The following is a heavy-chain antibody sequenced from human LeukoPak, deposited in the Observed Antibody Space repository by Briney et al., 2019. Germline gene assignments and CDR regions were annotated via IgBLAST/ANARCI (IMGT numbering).Heavy chain of an antibody. Sequence: PGGSLRLSCAASGFTFSSYAMHWVRQAPGKGLEWVAVISYDGSNKYYADSVKGRFTISRDNSKNTLYLQMNSLRAEDTAVYYCARGRVRGSYYRDYWGQGTLVTVSS. D-gene: IGHD1-26*01. J-gene: IGHJ4*02. V-gene: IGHV3-30-3*01. CDR3: ARGRVRGSYYRDY. CDR2: ISYDGSNK. CDR1: GFTFSSYA.